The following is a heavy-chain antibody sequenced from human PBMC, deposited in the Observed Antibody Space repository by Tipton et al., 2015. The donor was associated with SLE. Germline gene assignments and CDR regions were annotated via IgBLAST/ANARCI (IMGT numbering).Heavy chain of an antibody. CDR1: GFNFNIHA. V-gene: IGHV3-23*01. CDR2: ISGGRT. Sequence: SLRLSCAASGFNFNIHAMTWVRHAPGKGLKWVSGISGGRTYYADSVKGRFSISRDNSKNTLYLQMNCLRAEDTAVYYCARLRGTADAFSNFDYWGQGMLVTVSS. D-gene: IGHD1/OR15-1a*01. CDR3: ARLRGTADAFSNFDY. J-gene: IGHJ4*02.